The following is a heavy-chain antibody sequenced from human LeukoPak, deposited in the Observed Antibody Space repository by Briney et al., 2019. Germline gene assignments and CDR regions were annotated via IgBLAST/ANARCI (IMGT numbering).Heavy chain of an antibody. CDR1: GYTFTSYY. Sequence: ASVKVSCKASGYTFTSYYMHWVRQAPGQGLEWMGLINPSGGTTRYAQKFRGRVTMTRDLSTSTDYMELSSLRSDDTVVYFCARDNSVGDYAWWFDPWGQGTLVTVSS. CDR3: ARDNSVGDYAWWFDP. J-gene: IGHJ5*02. D-gene: IGHD1-26*01. V-gene: IGHV1-46*01. CDR2: INPSGGTT.